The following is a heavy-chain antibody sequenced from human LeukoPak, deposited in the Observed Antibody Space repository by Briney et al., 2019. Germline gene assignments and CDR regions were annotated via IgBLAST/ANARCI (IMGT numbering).Heavy chain of an antibody. J-gene: IGHJ6*02. CDR1: GYTFINYG. D-gene: IGHD2/OR15-2a*01. V-gene: IGHV1-18*01. CDR2: ISVYNGDN. Sequence: ASVKVSCKASGYTFINYGISWVRQAPGQGLEWMGWISVYNGDNNYEQKFQGRVTMTTDTSTNTAYMELRSLRSDDTAVYYCARDGASWRASLITFYYDAMDVWGQGTTVTVSS. CDR3: ARDGASWRASLITFYYDAMDV.